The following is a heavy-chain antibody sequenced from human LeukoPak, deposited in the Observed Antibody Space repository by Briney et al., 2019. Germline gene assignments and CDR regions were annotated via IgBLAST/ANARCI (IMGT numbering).Heavy chain of an antibody. CDR3: ARGGVVVPAAPPKTYYYGMDV. Sequence: GGSLRLSCAASGFTFSSYWMPWVRQAPGKGLVWVSRINSDGSSTSYADSVKGRFTISRDNAKNTLYLQMNSLRAEDTAVYYCARGGVVVPAAPPKTYYYGMDVWGKGTTVTVSS. D-gene: IGHD2-2*01. CDR1: GFTFSSYW. V-gene: IGHV3-74*01. CDR2: INSDGSST. J-gene: IGHJ6*04.